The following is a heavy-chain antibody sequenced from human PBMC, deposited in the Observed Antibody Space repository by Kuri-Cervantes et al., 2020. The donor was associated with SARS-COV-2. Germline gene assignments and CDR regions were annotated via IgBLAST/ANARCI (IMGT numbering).Heavy chain of an antibody. CDR2: IYYSEGT. V-gene: IGHV4-39*07. D-gene: IGHD3-22*01. Sequence: ETLSLTCTVYSGSINSSSYDWGRLRQTPVKGLEGMGSIYYSEGTYYNPSLKSRVTISVDTSKNQFSLKLSSVTAADTAVYYCARARYYDSSGYSSYYYYMDVWGKGTPVTVSS. CDR3: ARARYYDSSGYSSYYYYMDV. J-gene: IGHJ6*03. CDR1: SGSINSSSYD.